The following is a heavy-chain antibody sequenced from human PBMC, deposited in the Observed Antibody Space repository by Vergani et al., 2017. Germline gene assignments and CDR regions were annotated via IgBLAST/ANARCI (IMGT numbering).Heavy chain of an antibody. CDR2: INHSGST. D-gene: IGHD2-2*01. Sequence: QVQLQQWGAGLLKPSETLSLTCAVYGGSFSGYYWRWIRQPPGKGLEWIGEINHSGSTNYNPSLTGRVTISVDMSKNQFSLKLSSVTAADTAVYYCARGADCSSTSCYLDPWGQGTLVTVSS. CDR1: GGSFSGYY. J-gene: IGHJ5*02. CDR3: ARGADCSSTSCYLDP. V-gene: IGHV4-34*01.